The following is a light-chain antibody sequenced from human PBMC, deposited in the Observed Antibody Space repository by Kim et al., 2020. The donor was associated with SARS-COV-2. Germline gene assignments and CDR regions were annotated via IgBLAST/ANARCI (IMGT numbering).Light chain of an antibody. V-gene: IGKV3-20*01. CDR3: QQYGTSPLT. CDR1: QSVRSSY. CDR2: GAS. Sequence: EIVLTQSPATLSLSPGERAALSCRASQSVRSSYLAWYQQKPGQAPRLLIYGASSRATGIPDRFSGSGSGTDFTLTITRLEPDDFAVYYCQQYGTSPLTFGGGTKVDIK. J-gene: IGKJ4*01.